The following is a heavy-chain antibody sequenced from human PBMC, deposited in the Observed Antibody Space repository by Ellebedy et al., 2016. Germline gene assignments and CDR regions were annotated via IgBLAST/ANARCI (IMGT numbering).Heavy chain of an antibody. CDR2: IKQDGSEK. CDR3: ARDRDSTNYDFWSGYYYYGMDV. J-gene: IGHJ6*02. D-gene: IGHD3-3*01. CDR1: GFTFSSYW. Sequence: GESLKISCAASGFTFSSYWMSWVRQAPGKGLEWVANIKQDGSEKYYVDSVKGRFTISRDNAKNSLYLQMNSLRAEDTAVYYCARDRDSTNYDFWSGYYYYGMDVWGQGTTVTVSS. V-gene: IGHV3-7*04.